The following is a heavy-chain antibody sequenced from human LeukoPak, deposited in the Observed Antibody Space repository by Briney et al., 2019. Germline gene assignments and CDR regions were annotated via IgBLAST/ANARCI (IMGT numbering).Heavy chain of an antibody. V-gene: IGHV1-2*02. J-gene: IGHJ6*03. D-gene: IGHD3-9*01. CDR1: GYTFTGYY. Sequence: ASVKVSCKASGYTFTGYYMHWVRQAPGQGLEWMGWINPNSGGTNYAQKFQGRVTMTRNTSISPAYMELSSLRSEDTAVYYCARSAVLRYFDWLSPVGYYYMDVWGKGTTVTISS. CDR2: INPNSGGT. CDR3: ARSAVLRYFDWLSPVGYYYMDV.